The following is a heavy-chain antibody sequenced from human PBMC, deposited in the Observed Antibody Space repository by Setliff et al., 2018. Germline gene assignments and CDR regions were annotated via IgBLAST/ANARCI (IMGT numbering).Heavy chain of an antibody. D-gene: IGHD1-26*01. Sequence: SETLSLTCTVSGGSISSGSFYWSWIRQPAGKGLEWIGHIYTSGSTNYNPSLKTRVTISVDTSKNQFTLKLTSVTAADSAVYYCARGLHSGTYWGTRPLGLDYWGQGTQVTVSS. CDR2: IYTSGST. CDR3: ARGLHSGTYWGTRPLGLDY. J-gene: IGHJ4*02. V-gene: IGHV4-61*09. CDR1: GGSISSGSFY.